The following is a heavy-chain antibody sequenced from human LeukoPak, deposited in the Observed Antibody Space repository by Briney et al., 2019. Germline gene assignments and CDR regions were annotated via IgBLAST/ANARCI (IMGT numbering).Heavy chain of an antibody. Sequence: PGGSLRLSCAASGFTFSDYYMSWIRQAPGKGLEWVSYISSSSSTIYYADSVKGRFTISRDNAKNSLYLQMNSLTADDTAVYYCARERTTIVSGTTIGAYWGQGTLVTVSS. CDR3: ARERTTIVSGTTIGAY. V-gene: IGHV3-11*04. CDR1: GFTFSDYY. D-gene: IGHD2/OR15-2a*01. J-gene: IGHJ4*02. CDR2: ISSSSSTI.